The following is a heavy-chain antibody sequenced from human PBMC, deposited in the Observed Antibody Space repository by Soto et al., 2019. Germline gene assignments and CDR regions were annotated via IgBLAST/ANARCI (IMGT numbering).Heavy chain of an antibody. Sequence: PSETLSLACAVYGGSFSGYYWCWIRQPPGKGLEWIGEINHSGSTNYNPSLKSRVTISVDTSKNQFSLKLSSVTAADTAVYYCARGGWDTYFFYWGQGTPDTVSS. V-gene: IGHV4-34*01. CDR2: INHSGST. CDR3: ARGGWDTYFFY. CDR1: GGSFSGYY. D-gene: IGHD3-3*01. J-gene: IGHJ4*02.